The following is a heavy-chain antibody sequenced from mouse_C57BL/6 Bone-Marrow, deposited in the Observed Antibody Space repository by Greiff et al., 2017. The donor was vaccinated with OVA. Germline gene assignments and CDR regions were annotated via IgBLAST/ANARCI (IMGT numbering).Heavy chain of an antibody. D-gene: IGHD3-3*01. Sequence: EVKLVESGGDLVKPGGSLKLSCAASGFTFSSYGMSWVRQTPDKRLEWVATISSGGSYTYYPDSVKGRFTISRDNAKNTLYLQMSSLKSEDTAMYYCARHRGGDYWGQGTSVTVSS. V-gene: IGHV5-6*01. CDR2: ISSGGSYT. CDR1: GFTFSSYG. CDR3: ARHRGGDY. J-gene: IGHJ4*01.